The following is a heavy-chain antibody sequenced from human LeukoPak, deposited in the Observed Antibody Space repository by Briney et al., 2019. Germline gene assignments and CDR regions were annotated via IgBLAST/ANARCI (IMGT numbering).Heavy chain of an antibody. CDR2: ISAYNANT. Sequence: ASVKVSCKASGYTFTSYGISWVRQAPGQGLEWMGWISAYNANTNYAQKFQGRVTMTTDTSTSTAYMELRSLRSDDTAVYYCARGSITIFGVVITGDYWGQGTLVTISS. V-gene: IGHV1-18*01. CDR3: ARGSITIFGVVITGDY. D-gene: IGHD3-3*01. CDR1: GYTFTSYG. J-gene: IGHJ4*02.